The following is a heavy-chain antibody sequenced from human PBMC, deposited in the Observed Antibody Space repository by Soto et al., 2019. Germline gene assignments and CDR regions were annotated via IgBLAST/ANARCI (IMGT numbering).Heavy chain of an antibody. D-gene: IGHD4-17*01. V-gene: IGHV2-5*02. J-gene: IGHJ6*03. Sequence: QITLKESGPTLVKPTQTLTLTCTFSGFSLNTSGVGVGWIRQPPGKALEWLALIYWDDDKRYSPSLKSRLTITKDTSKNQVVLTMTNMDPVDTATYYCAHRSGRGDYGYYMDVWSKGTTVTVSS. CDR3: AHRSGRGDYGYYMDV. CDR2: IYWDDDK. CDR1: GFSLNTSGVG.